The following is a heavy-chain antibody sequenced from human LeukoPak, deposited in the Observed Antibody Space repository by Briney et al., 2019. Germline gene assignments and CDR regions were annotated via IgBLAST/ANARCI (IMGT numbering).Heavy chain of an antibody. V-gene: IGHV4-34*01. CDR1: GGSFSGYY. D-gene: IGHD6-19*01. CDR3: ARASYSSGWNDY. CDR2: INHSGST. J-gene: IGHJ4*02. Sequence: PSETLSLTCAVYGGSFSGYYWSWIRQPPGKGLEWIGEINHSGSTNYNPSLKSRVTISVDTSKNQFSLKLSSVTAADTAVYYCARASYSSGWNDYWGQGTLVTVSS.